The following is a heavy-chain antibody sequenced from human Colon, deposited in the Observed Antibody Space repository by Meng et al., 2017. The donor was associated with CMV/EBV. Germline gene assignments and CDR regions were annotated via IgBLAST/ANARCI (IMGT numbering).Heavy chain of an antibody. CDR3: ARYRNFDISSGFSY. D-gene: IGHD3-3*01. V-gene: IGHV3-30-3*01. J-gene: IGHJ4*02. CDR2: ISSDGGSS. CDR1: GFNFNTYP. Sequence: LSLTCAASGFNFNTYPLHWVRQAPGKGLEWVALISSDGGSSSYADSVKGRFTLSRDSSKNTVYLQMNSLRRDDTGVYYCARYRNFDISSGFSYWGQGTLVTVSS.